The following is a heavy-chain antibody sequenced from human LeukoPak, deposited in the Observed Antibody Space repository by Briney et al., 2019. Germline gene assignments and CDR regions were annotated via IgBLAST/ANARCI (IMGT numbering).Heavy chain of an antibody. CDR3: ARAPITIFGVVTPFDY. V-gene: IGHV4-31*03. CDR2: IYYSGST. D-gene: IGHD3-3*01. CDR1: GGSISSGGYY. Sequence: PSQTLSLTCSVSGGSISSGGYYWSWIRQHPGKGLEWIGYIYYSGSTNYNPSLKSRVTISVDTSKNQFSLKLSSVTAADTAVYYCARAPITIFGVVTPFDYWGQGTLVTVSS. J-gene: IGHJ4*02.